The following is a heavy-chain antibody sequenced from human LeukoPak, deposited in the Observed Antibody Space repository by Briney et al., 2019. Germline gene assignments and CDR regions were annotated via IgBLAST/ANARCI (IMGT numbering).Heavy chain of an antibody. CDR3: ASADGYKIDY. CDR1: GDSISGSSYY. D-gene: IGHD5-24*01. J-gene: IGHJ4*02. Sequence: SETLSLTCTVSGDSISGSSYYWGWIRQPPGKGLEWIGNIYYGGSTYYNPSLKSRVSISVDTSNNQFSLEVSSVTAADTAVYYCASADGYKIDYWGQGTLVTVSS. V-gene: IGHV4-39*01. CDR2: IYYGGST.